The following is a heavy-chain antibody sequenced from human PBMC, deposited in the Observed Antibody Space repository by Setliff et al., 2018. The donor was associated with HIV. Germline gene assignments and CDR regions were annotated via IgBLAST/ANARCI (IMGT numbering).Heavy chain of an antibody. CDR2: VIPIFGTA. J-gene: IGHJ6*04. CDR1: GGTFSSDA. Sequence: ASVKVSCKASGGTFSSDALSWVRQVPGQGLEWMGGVIPIFGTANYAQKFQGRVTITADESTSTAYMELGSLTSGDTAVYYCARGKGVGGVIITGGLDVWGKGTTVTVSS. D-gene: IGHD3-10*01. V-gene: IGHV1-69*13. CDR3: ARGKGVGGVIITGGLDV.